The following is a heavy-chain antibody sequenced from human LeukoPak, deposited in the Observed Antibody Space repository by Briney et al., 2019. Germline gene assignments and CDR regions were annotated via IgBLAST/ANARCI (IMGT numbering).Heavy chain of an antibody. D-gene: IGHD5-12*01. V-gene: IGHV5-51*01. CDR3: ARRLISRVATFLISPVDDAFDI. CDR2: IYPGDSDT. CDR1: GYSFTSYW. J-gene: IGHJ3*02. Sequence: GESLKISWKGSGYSFTSYWIGWVRQMPGKGLEWMEIIYPGDSDTRYSSSFQGQVTISADKSISTAYLQWSSLKASDTAMYYCARRLISRVATFLISPVDDAFDIWGQGTMVTVSS.